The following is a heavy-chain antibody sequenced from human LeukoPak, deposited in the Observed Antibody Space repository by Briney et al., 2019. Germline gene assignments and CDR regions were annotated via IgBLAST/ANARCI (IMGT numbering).Heavy chain of an antibody. J-gene: IGHJ4*02. CDR1: GGSISSYY. CDR2: IYNTGGT. V-gene: IGHV4-4*07. Sequence: NTSETLSLTCTVSGGSISSYYWSWIRQPAGKGLEWIGRIYNTGGTNYNPSLKSRVTISVDTSKNQFSLTLTSVTAADTAVYYCARGGGCSGGSCFGYWGQGTLVTVSS. D-gene: IGHD2-15*01. CDR3: ARGGGCSGGSCFGY.